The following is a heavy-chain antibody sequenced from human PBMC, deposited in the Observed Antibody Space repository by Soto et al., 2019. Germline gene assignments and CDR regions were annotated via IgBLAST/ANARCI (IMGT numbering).Heavy chain of an antibody. V-gene: IGHV4-30-4*02. CDR2: IYYDGST. CDR3: ARDLWGYCGTDCYPLDV. J-gene: IGHJ6*02. CDR1: GVSINSGDYY. Sequence: SETLSLTCSVSGVSINSGDYYCNWIRQTPGKGLEWIGYIYYDGSTYYNPSLESRVTISMDTSKNQFSLKLNSVTAADTAVYYCARDLWGYCGTDCYPLDVWGQGTTVT. D-gene: IGHD2-21*02.